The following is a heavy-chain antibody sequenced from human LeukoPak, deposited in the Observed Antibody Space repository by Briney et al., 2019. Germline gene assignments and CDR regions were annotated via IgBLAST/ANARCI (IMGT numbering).Heavy chain of an antibody. D-gene: IGHD1-26*01. J-gene: IGHJ4*02. Sequence: GGSLRLSCAASGFTFSTYGMHWVRQAPGKGLEWVAVVSHDGSTKYYAGSVKGRFTISRDNSKDTLYLQTNSLGAEDTAVYYCARPLGGWELFDYWGQGTLVTVSS. CDR1: GFTFSTYG. V-gene: IGHV3-30*03. CDR3: ARPLGGWELFDY. CDR2: VSHDGSTK.